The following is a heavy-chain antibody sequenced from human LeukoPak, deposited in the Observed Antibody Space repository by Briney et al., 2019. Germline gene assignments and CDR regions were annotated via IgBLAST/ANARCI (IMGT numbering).Heavy chain of an antibody. Sequence: GGSLRLSCAVSGFTFSSFWMNWVRQAPGKGLEWVATINQDGSEKYYLDNVKGRFTISRDNAKQSLYLQMNSLSPEDAALYYCAKSGTYFDLDYWGPGALVTVSS. CDR3: AKSGTYFDLDY. CDR2: INQDGSEK. J-gene: IGHJ4*02. V-gene: IGHV3-7*01. D-gene: IGHD1-26*01. CDR1: GFTFSSFW.